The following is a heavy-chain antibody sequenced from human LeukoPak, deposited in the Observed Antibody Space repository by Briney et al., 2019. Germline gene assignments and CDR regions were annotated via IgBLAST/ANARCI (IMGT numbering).Heavy chain of an antibody. CDR2: INPSGGST. CDR1: GYTFTSYY. Sequence: ASVKVSCKASGYTFTSYYMHWVRQAPGQGLEWMGIINPSGGSTSYAQKFQGRVTMTRDTSTSTVYMELSSLRSEDTAVYYYARGFPGGEWELLIGFDYWGQGTLVTVSS. J-gene: IGHJ4*02. V-gene: IGHV1-46*01. CDR3: ARGFPGGEWELLIGFDY. D-gene: IGHD1-26*01.